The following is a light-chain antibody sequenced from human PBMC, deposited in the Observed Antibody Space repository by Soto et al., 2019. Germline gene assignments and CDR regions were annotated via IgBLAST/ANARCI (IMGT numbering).Light chain of an antibody. CDR1: SSNIGRNY. CDR3: ATWDSSLSVGV. J-gene: IGLJ2*01. CDR2: DNN. Sequence: QSVLTQPPSVSAAPGQKVSISCSGSSSNIGRNYVCWYQQLPGTAPKLLMYDNNKRPSGIPDRFSGSQSATSATLAITGLQTGDEADYFCATWDSSLSVGVFGGGTKLTVL. V-gene: IGLV1-51*01.